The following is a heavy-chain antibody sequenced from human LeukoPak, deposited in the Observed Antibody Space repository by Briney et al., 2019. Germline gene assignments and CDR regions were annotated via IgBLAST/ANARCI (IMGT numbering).Heavy chain of an antibody. CDR2: ISSSGSTI. J-gene: IGHJ6*04. D-gene: IGHD3-10*02. V-gene: IGHV3-48*03. CDR3: AELGITVIGGV. Sequence: GGSLRLSCAASGFTFSSYEMSWVRQAPGKGLEWVSYISSSGSTIYYADSVKGRFTISRDNAKNSLYLQMNSLRAEDTAVYYCAELGITVIGGVWGKGTTVTISS. CDR1: GFTFSSYE.